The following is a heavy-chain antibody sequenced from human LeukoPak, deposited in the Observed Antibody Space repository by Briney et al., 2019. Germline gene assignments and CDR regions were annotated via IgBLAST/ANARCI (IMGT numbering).Heavy chain of an antibody. V-gene: IGHV3-23*01. CDR3: AKVSWSQPMLNG. J-gene: IGHJ4*02. Sequence: PGGSLILCCAASGFPFSSYGMDWVRQAPGKGLGWVLAMSGGTTYYADSVKGRFTTARDNAKTTLLVQMNRLRAENTAVYYCAKVSWSQPMLNGWGQGTLVTVSS. CDR2: MSGGTT. CDR1: GFPFSSYG. D-gene: IGHD2-21*01.